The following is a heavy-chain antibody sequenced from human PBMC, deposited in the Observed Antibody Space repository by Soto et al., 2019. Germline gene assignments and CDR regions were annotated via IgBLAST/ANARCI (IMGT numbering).Heavy chain of an antibody. CDR2: IIPIFGTA. D-gene: IGHD2-15*01. CDR1: GGTFSSYA. CDR3: ARGSGGSSYYYYGMDV. J-gene: IGHJ6*02. V-gene: IGHV1-69*12. Sequence: QVQLVQSGAEVKKPGSSVKVSCKASGGTFSSYAINWVRQAPGQGLEWMGGIIPIFGTANYAQKFQGRVTITADESTSNAYMELSSLRSEDTAVYYCARGSGGSSYYYYGMDVWGQGTTVTVSS.